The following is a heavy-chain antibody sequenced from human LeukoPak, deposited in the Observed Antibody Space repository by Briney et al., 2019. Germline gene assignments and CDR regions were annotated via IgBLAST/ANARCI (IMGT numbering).Heavy chain of an antibody. CDR1: GFTFSGSA. V-gene: IGHV3-73*01. D-gene: IGHD2/OR15-2a*01. J-gene: IGHJ6*02. CDR2: IRRTTDT. CDR3: ARLRHSNTDHYYYYGMDV. Sequence: TGGSLRLSCEASGFTFSGSAMHCVRQASGKGLEWVGRIRRTTDTAYAASVKGRFTISRDDSKNTAYLQMNSLKTEDTAVYYCARLRHSNTDHYYYYGMDVWGQGTTVTVSS.